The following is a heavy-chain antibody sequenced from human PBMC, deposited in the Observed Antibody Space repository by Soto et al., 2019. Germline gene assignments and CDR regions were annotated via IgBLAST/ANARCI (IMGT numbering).Heavy chain of an antibody. Sequence: QVQLQESGPGLVKPSQTLSLTCTVSGGSISSGGYYWSWIRQPPGKGLEWIGYIYYSGSTYYNPSLKSRVTISVDTSKNQFSLKLSSVTAADTAVYYCARGQTTDFEGTNFDYWGQGTLVTVSS. J-gene: IGHJ4*02. D-gene: IGHD4-17*01. CDR1: GGSISSGGYY. CDR2: IYYSGST. V-gene: IGHV4-31*03. CDR3: ARGQTTDFEGTNFDY.